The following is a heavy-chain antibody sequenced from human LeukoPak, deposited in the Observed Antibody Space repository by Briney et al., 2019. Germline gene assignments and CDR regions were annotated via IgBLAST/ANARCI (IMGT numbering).Heavy chain of an antibody. CDR1: GGSFSGYY. V-gene: IGHV4-34*01. D-gene: IGHD2-15*01. CDR2: INYSGST. CDR3: ARLYCSGGSCYLPD. Sequence: SETLSLTCAVYGGSFSGYYWSWIRQPPGKGLEWIGEINYSGSTNYNPSLKSRVTISVDTSKNQFSLKLSSVTAADTAVYYCARLYCSGGSCYLPDWGQGTLVTVSS. J-gene: IGHJ4*02.